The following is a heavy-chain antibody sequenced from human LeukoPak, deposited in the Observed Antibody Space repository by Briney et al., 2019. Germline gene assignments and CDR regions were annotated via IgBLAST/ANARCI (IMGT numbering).Heavy chain of an antibody. J-gene: IGHJ4*02. CDR3: ARSGGYGSGSYYFMDY. CDR2: IYSGGST. D-gene: IGHD3-10*01. CDR1: GFTVSSNY. Sequence: PGGSLRLSCAASGFTVSSNYMSWVRQAPGKGLEWVSVIYSGGSTYYADSVKGRFTISRDNSKNTLYLQMNSLRAEDTAVYYCARSGGYGSGSYYFMDYWGQGTLVTVSS. V-gene: IGHV3-53*01.